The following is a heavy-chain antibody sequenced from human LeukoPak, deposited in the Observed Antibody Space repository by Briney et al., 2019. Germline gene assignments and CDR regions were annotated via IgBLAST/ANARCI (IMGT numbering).Heavy chain of an antibody. D-gene: IGHD2-21*01. V-gene: IGHV5-51*01. Sequence: GESLKISCKGSGYTFHSYWIAWVRQMPGKGLEWMGIIYPGDSDTRYSPSFQGQVTISADKSIRTAYLQWSSLKASDTAMYYCASLRSYSDAFDIWGQGTMVTVSS. CDR2: IYPGDSDT. J-gene: IGHJ3*02. CDR3: ASLRSYSDAFDI. CDR1: GYTFHSYW.